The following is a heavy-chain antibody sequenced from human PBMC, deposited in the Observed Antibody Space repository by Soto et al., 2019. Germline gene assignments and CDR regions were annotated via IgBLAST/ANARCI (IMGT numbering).Heavy chain of an antibody. CDR2: ISYDGSNQ. J-gene: IGHJ6*02. V-gene: IGHV3-30-3*01. D-gene: IGHD6-13*01. CDR1: GFTFSSYA. CDR3: ARGRSSSWSEYYYYYYGMDV. Sequence: GGSLRLSCAASGFTFSSYAMHWVRQAPDKGLEWVTAISYDGSNQYYADSVKGRFTISRDNSKNTLYLQMNSLRAEDTAVYYCARGRSSSWSEYYYYYYGMDVWGQGTTVTVSS.